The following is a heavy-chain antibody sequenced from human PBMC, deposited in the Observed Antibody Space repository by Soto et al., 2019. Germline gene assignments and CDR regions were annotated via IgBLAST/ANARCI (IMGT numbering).Heavy chain of an antibody. D-gene: IGHD6-6*01. V-gene: IGHV3-30*18. CDR3: AKGRYSSSLNWFDP. Sequence: GGSLRLSCAASGFTFSSYGMHWVRQAPGKGLEWVAVISYDGSIKYYADSVKGRFTISRDNSKNTLYLQMNSLRAEDTAVYYCAKGRYSSSLNWFDPWGQGTLVTVSS. J-gene: IGHJ5*02. CDR1: GFTFSSYG. CDR2: ISYDGSIK.